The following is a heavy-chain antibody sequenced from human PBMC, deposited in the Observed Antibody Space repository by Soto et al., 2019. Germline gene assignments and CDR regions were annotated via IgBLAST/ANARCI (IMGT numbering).Heavy chain of an antibody. CDR3: ARDTKN. CDR1: GGYIINVDYY. CDR2: IYYSGST. V-gene: IGHV4-30-4*01. D-gene: IGHD2-8*01. J-gene: IGHJ4*02. Sequence: SVTMSLTCTVAGGYIINVDYYWSWIRQPPGKGLEWIGYIYYSGSTYYSPSLKSRVTISVDTSKNQFSLKLSSVTAADTAVYYCARDTKNWGQGTLVTVSS.